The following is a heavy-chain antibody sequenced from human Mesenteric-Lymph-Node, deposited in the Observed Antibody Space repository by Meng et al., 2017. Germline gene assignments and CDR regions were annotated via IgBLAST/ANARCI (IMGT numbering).Heavy chain of an antibody. CDR1: GYTFTNYA. D-gene: IGHD6-19*01. CDR3: AGHYSGGWPLEAFEI. V-gene: IGHV1-18*01. J-gene: IGHJ3*02. CDR2: VSAYNGNT. Sequence: ASVKVSCKASGYTFTNYAIGWVRQAPGQGLECVGWVSAYNGNTNYVQKFRGRVTMTTDASTSTVYMDLTSLTSDDTAVYYCAGHYSGGWPLEAFEIWGQGTMVTVSS.